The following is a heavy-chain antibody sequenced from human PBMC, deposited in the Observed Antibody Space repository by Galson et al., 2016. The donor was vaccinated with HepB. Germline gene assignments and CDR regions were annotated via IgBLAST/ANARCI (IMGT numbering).Heavy chain of an antibody. Sequence: SLRLSCAASGFTFSRYAMHWVRQAPGKGLEYVSAISSNGGSTYNADTVKARFMIARDNSKSTVYLQMNSLRPEDTAVYYCVKDQGGAKQRWAPYDYYGLDVWGQGTTVAVSS. CDR2: ISSNGGST. CDR1: GFTFSRYA. CDR3: VKDQGGAKQRWAPYDYYGLDV. D-gene: IGHD4-23*01. V-gene: IGHV3-64D*06. J-gene: IGHJ6*02.